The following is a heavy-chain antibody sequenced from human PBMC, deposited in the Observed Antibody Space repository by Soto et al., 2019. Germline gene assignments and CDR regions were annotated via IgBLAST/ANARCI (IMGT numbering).Heavy chain of an antibody. CDR1: GGSISSYY. V-gene: IGHV4-59*01. D-gene: IGHD4-17*01. CDR3: ARDHYGDYDY. J-gene: IGHJ4*02. Sequence: SETLSLTCTVSGGSISSYYWSWIRQPPGKGLEWIGYIYYSGSTNYNPSLKSRVTISVDTSKNQFSLKLSSVTAADTAVYYCARDHYGDYDYWGQGTLVTVSS. CDR2: IYYSGST.